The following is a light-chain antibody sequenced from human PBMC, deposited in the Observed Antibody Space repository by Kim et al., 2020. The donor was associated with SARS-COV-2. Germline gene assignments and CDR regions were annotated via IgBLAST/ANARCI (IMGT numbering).Light chain of an antibody. CDR1: IVGIGGYTY. V-gene: IGLV2-14*04. CDR2: DVS. J-gene: IGLJ2*01. CDR3: QSYDSSLSGSV. Sequence: QSIPISCTGTIVGIGGYTYVSWFQQHPGKAPKLMIYDVSKRPSGVSNRFSGSKSGNTASLTITGLQAEDEADYYCQSYDSSLSGSVFGGGTQLTVL.